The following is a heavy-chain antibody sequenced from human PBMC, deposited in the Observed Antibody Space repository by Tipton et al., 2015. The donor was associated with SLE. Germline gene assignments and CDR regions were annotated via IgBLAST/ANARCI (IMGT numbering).Heavy chain of an antibody. V-gene: IGHV4-59*01. CDR3: ARDPGETDAFDI. Sequence: LRLSCTVSGGSISSYYWSWIRQPPGKGLEWIGYIYTSGSTNYNPSLKSRVAISVDTSKNQFSLKLSSVTAADTAVYYCARDPGETDAFDIWGQGTMVTVSS. CDR2: IYTSGST. D-gene: IGHD3-10*01. J-gene: IGHJ3*02. CDR1: GGSISSYY.